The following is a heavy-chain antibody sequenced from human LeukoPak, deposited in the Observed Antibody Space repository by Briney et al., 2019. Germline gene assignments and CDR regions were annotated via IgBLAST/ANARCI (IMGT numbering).Heavy chain of an antibody. CDR3: TRLQSGSGSYYFDY. CDR2: IRSKANSYAT. Sequence: GGSLRLSCAASGFTFGDSAMHWVRQASGKGLEWVGRIRSKANSYATAYAASVKGRFTISRDDSKNTAYLQMNSLKTEDTAVYYCTRLQSGSGSYYFDYWGQGTLVTVSS. D-gene: IGHD3-10*01. CDR1: GFTFGDSA. J-gene: IGHJ4*02. V-gene: IGHV3-73*01.